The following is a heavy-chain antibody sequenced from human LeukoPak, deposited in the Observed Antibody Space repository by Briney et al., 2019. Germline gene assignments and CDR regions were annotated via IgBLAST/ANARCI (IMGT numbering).Heavy chain of an antibody. Sequence: SETLSLTCTVSGGSISSSSYYWGWIRQPPGKGLEWIGSIYYSGNTYYNPSLKSRVTISVDTSKNQFSLKLSSVTAADTAVYYCARDAGIAAAGGHDYWGQGTLVTVSS. J-gene: IGHJ4*02. CDR2: IYYSGNT. CDR1: GGSISSSSYY. CDR3: ARDAGIAAAGGHDY. V-gene: IGHV4-39*07. D-gene: IGHD6-13*01.